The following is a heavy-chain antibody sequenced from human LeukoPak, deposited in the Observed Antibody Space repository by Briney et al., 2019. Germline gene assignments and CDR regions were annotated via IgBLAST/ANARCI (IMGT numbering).Heavy chain of an antibody. CDR2: ISAYNGNT. CDR3: ARVFVLPLLGYCSSTSCPGAWFDP. V-gene: IGHV1-18*01. CDR1: GYTFTTYG. D-gene: IGHD2-2*01. J-gene: IGHJ5*02. Sequence: GASVKVSCKASGYTFTTYGISWVRQAPGQGLEWMGWISAYNGNTNYSQKLQGRVTITTDTYTSTAYMELRSLRSDDTAVYYCARVFVLPLLGYCSSTSCPGAWFDPWGQGTLVTVSS.